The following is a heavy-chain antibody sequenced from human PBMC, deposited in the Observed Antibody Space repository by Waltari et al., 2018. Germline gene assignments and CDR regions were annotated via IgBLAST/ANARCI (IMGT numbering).Heavy chain of an antibody. Sequence: QVQLQESGPGLVKPSETLSLTCTVSGGSISSYYWSWIRQPPGKGLEWIGYIYYSGRPNYNPSIKSRVTISVDTSKNQFSLKLSSVTAADTAVYYCARVSGYNRYNWFDPWGQGTLVTVSS. J-gene: IGHJ5*02. V-gene: IGHV4-59*01. CDR2: IYYSGRP. CDR1: GGSISSYY. CDR3: ARVSGYNRYNWFDP. D-gene: IGHD5-18*01.